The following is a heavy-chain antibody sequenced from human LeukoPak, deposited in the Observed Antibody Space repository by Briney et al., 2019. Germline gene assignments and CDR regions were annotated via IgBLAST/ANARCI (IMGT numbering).Heavy chain of an antibody. J-gene: IGHJ4*02. CDR1: GFTFRSYG. D-gene: IGHD1-26*01. V-gene: IGHV3-30*18. CDR3: AKPSGSYFNFDY. Sequence: GGSLRLSCAASGFTFRSYGMHWVRQAPGKGLEWVALISYDGSNKYYADSVKGRFTISRDNSKNTVYLQMNSLRAEDTAVYYCAKPSGSYFNFDYWGQGTLVTVSS. CDR2: ISYDGSNK.